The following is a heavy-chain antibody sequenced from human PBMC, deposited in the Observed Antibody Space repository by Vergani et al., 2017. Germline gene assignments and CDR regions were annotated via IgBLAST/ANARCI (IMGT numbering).Heavy chain of an antibody. CDR3: ARVNTETNGHLYYYYYMDG. J-gene: IGHJ6*03. Sequence: QVQLQQWGGGLLKPSETLSLTCVVNGGSFTSYHWTWIRQSPGEGLEWVGDIDHTGRPDYTPSLKSRLTMSVDKSRNQFSLTLNSVTATDTAIYFCARVNTETNGHLYYYYYMDGWGQGTAVTVS. D-gene: IGHD4-11*01. CDR2: IDHTGRP. CDR1: GGSFTSYH. V-gene: IGHV4-34*01.